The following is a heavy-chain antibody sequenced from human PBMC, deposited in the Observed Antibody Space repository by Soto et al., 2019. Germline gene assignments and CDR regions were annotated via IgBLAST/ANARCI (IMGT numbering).Heavy chain of an antibody. CDR1: GFSFSGYA. Sequence: QVQLVESGGGVVQPGGSLRLSCEASGFSFSGYAMHWVRQPPGKGLEWVAVTSWDGNNKYYAYSVKGRFTISRDNSKNTLYLQMNSLGGEDMAVYYCAKVVAPAAIVNYYYVMDVWGQGTTVTVSS. D-gene: IGHD2-2*01. CDR3: AKVVAPAAIVNYYYVMDV. CDR2: TSWDGNNK. V-gene: IGHV3-30*14. J-gene: IGHJ6*02.